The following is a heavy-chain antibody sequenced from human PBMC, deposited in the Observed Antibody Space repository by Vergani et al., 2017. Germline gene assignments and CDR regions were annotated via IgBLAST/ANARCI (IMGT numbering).Heavy chain of an antibody. D-gene: IGHD3-22*01. CDR1: GYTFTSYG. CDR3: ARRYYYDSSGYYSPYYFDY. V-gene: IGHV1-18*04. J-gene: IGHJ4*02. CDR2: ISAYNGNT. Sequence: QVQLVQSGAEVKKPGASVKVSCKASGYTFTSYGISWVRQAPGQGLEWMGWISAYNGNTNYAQKLQGRVTMTTDTSTSTAYMELRSLRSDDTAVYYCARRYYYDSSGYYSPYYFDYWGQGTLVTVSS.